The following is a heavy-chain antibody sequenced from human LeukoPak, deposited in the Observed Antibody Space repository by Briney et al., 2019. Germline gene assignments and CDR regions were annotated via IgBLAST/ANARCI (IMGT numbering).Heavy chain of an antibody. V-gene: IGHV4-61*02. J-gene: IGHJ6*02. CDR2: IYTSGST. D-gene: IGHD3-10*01. CDR3: AREGLGGSRKYYYYYGMDV. CDR1: GGSISSGSYY. Sequence: SETLSLTCTVSGGSISSGSYYWRWIRQPAGKGLEWIGRIYTSGSTNYNPSLKSRVTISVDTSKNQFSLKLSSVTAADTAVYYCAREGLGGSRKYYYYYGMDVWGQGTTVTVSS.